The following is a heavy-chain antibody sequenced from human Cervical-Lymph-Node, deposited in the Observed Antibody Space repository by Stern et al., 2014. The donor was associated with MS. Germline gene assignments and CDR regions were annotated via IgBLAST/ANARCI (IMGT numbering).Heavy chain of an antibody. Sequence: QVTLRESGPALVKPTQTLTLTFTFSGLSLSTSGMCVSWIRQPPGKDLEWLSIIDWDDDKYYSPTLKTRLTISKETSKNQVVLTMTNMDPVDTATYYCARIRGYSYGDFDYWGQGTLVTVSS. CDR2: IDWDDDK. CDR1: GLSLSTSGMC. D-gene: IGHD5-18*01. V-gene: IGHV2-70*01. J-gene: IGHJ4*02. CDR3: ARIRGYSYGDFDY.